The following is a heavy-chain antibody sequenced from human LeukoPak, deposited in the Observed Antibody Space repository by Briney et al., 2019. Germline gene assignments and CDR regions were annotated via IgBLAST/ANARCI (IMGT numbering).Heavy chain of an antibody. J-gene: IGHJ6*03. D-gene: IGHD3-16*01. V-gene: IGHV3-23*01. CDR2: ISGSGSST. CDR1: GFTFTNYA. Sequence: GGSLRLSCAASGFTFTNYAMSWVSQAPGKGLEWVSTISGSGSSTYYADSVKGRFTISRDNSKNTLFLQMNSLRAEDTAVYYCAKGFMRWGEVYYMDVWGKGTTVTVSS. CDR3: AKGFMRWGEVYYMDV.